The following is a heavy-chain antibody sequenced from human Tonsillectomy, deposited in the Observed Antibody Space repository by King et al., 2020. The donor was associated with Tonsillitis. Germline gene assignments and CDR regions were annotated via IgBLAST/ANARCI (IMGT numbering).Heavy chain of an antibody. J-gene: IGHJ4*02. Sequence: VQLVESGGGVVQPGRSLRLSCAASGFTFSSYAMHWVRQAPGKGLEWVAVISYDGSNKYYADSVKGRFTISRDNSKNTLYLQMNSMRAEDTALYYCARDPDVLRFLEWSRTPLYYFDYWGQGTLVTVSS. D-gene: IGHD3-3*01. V-gene: IGHV3-30-3*01. CDR3: ARDPDVLRFLEWSRTPLYYFDY. CDR1: GFTFSSYA. CDR2: ISYDGSNK.